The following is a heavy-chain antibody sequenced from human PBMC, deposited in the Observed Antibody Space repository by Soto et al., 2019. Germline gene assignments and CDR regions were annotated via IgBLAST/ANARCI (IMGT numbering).Heavy chain of an antibody. Sequence: PGGSLRLSCAASGFIFSRSAMNWVRQAPGKGLEWVSSISSSSSYIYYADSVKGRFTISRDNDKNSLYLQMNSLIADDTAAYYCGRINGGWGPLSTYPLEYWCQGALVTVSS. J-gene: IGHJ4*02. D-gene: IGHD3-10*01. CDR2: ISSSSSYI. V-gene: IGHV3-21*01. CDR3: GRINGGWGPLSTYPLEY. CDR1: GFIFSRSA.